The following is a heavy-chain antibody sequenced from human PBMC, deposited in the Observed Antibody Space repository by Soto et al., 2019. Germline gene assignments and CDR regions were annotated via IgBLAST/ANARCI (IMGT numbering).Heavy chain of an antibody. D-gene: IGHD3-3*01. V-gene: IGHV3-23*01. Sequence: PGGSVRLSCAATGFSFAGYALTWVRQAPGKGLEWLSAVSGGGASTYYADSVRGRFSISRDVSGNMIYLQLNRLTAGDTATYYCAKSQNFNGYYGGFDAWGQGTRVIVSS. CDR1: GFSFAGYA. CDR2: VSGGGAST. J-gene: IGHJ4*02. CDR3: AKSQNFNGYYGGFDA.